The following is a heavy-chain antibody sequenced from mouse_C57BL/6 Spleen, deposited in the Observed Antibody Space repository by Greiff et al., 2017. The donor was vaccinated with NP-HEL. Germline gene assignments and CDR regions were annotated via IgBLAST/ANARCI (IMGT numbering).Heavy chain of an antibody. Sequence: VQLQEPGAELVMPGASVKISCKASGYAFSSYWMHWVKQRPGKGLEWIGQIYPGDGDTNYNGKFKGKATLTADKSSSTAYMQLSSLTSEDSAVYFCARVRRDYYDMDYWGKGTSVTVSS. D-gene: IGHD2-14*01. J-gene: IGHJ4*01. V-gene: IGHV1-80*01. CDR3: ARVRRDYYDMDY. CDR2: IYPGDGDT. CDR1: GYAFSSYW.